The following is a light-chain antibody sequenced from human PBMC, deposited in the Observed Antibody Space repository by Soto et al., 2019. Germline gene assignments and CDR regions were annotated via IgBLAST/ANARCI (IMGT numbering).Light chain of an antibody. J-gene: IGLJ3*02. V-gene: IGLV2-14*01. CDR3: SSYTTAYTQV. Sequence: QSALTQPASVSGSLGQSITISCTGTSSDVGYYNYVSWYQHHPGKVPKLMIYEVTNRPSGVSNRSSGSKSGNTASLTISGLQAEDEGDYYCSSYTTAYTQVFGGGTKLTVL. CDR1: SSDVGYYNY. CDR2: EVT.